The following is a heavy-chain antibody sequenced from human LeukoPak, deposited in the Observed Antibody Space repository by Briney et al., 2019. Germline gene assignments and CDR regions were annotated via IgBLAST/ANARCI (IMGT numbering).Heavy chain of an antibody. D-gene: IGHD3-22*01. Sequence: SETLSLTCTVSGGSISSSSYYWGWIRQPPGKGLEWIGSIYYSGSTYYNPSLKSRVAISIDTSKNQFSLKVISVTASDTAVYYCARGRYYYDSSGYYHNWFDPWGQGTVVTVSS. CDR3: ARGRYYYDSSGYYHNWFDP. CDR2: IYYSGST. V-gene: IGHV4-39*07. J-gene: IGHJ5*02. CDR1: GGSISSSSYY.